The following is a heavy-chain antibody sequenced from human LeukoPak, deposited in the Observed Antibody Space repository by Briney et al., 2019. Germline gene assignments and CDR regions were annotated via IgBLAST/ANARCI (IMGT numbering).Heavy chain of an antibody. CDR1: GYTFTDYY. CDR2: INPNDGDT. V-gene: IGHV1-2*02. D-gene: IGHD2-2*01. CDR3: ARANFLYCSSSTCLFDY. J-gene: IGHJ4*02. Sequence: RGPVKVSCKASGYTFTDYYMHWVRQAPGQGFEWMGWINPNDGDTNYAQKFQGRVTMTRDTSISTAHMEVCRLRSDDTAVYYCARANFLYCSSSTCLFDYWGQGTLVTVSS.